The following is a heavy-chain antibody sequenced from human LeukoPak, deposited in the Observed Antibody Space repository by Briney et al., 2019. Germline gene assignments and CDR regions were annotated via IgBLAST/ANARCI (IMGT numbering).Heavy chain of an antibody. D-gene: IGHD3-10*01. CDR1: GFTFSSNW. CDR3: ATSFRGVTNYMDV. J-gene: IGHJ6*03. CDR2: IKQDGSEK. Sequence: GGSLRLSCAASGFTFSSNWMSWVRQAPGKGLEWVANIKQDGSEKYYVDSVKGRFTISRDNAKNSLYLQMNSLRAEDTAVYYCATSFRGVTNYMDVWGKGTTVTVSS. V-gene: IGHV3-7*01.